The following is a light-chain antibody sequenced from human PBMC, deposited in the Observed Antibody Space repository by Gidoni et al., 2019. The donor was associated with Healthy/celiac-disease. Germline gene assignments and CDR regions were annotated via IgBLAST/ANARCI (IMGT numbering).Light chain of an antibody. CDR3: CSYAGSYAWV. J-gene: IGLJ2*01. Sequence: QSALTQPRSVSWSPGQSVTISCTGTSSDVGGYNYVSWYQQHPGKAPKLMIYDVSKRPSGVPDRFSGSKSGNTASLTISGLQAEDEAEYYCCSYAGSYAWVFGGGTKLTVL. V-gene: IGLV2-11*01. CDR1: SSDVGGYNY. CDR2: DVS.